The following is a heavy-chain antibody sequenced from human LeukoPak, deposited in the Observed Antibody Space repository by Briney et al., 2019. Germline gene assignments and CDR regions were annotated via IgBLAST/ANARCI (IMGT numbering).Heavy chain of an antibody. V-gene: IGHV3-66*01. Sequence: GGSLRLSCVGSGFTFRSHAMSWVRQAPEKGLEFVSGNENGGTTYYADSMKGRFTISRDNAKNSLYLQMNSLRAEDTAVYYCARALWSGPVYYGMDVWGQGTTVTVSS. CDR2: NENGGTT. J-gene: IGHJ6*02. D-gene: IGHD3-10*01. CDR3: ARALWSGPVYYGMDV. CDR1: GFTFRSHA.